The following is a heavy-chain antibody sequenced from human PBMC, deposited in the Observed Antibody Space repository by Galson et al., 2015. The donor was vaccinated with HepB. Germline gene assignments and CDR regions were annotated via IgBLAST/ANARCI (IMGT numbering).Heavy chain of an antibody. V-gene: IGHV3-7*03. CDR1: GFTFSSYW. CDR3: ARDRYAESSSWLFDY. J-gene: IGHJ4*02. CDR2: IKQDGSEK. D-gene: IGHD6-13*01. Sequence: SLRLSCAASGFTFSSYWMSWVRQAPGKGLEWVANIKQDGSEKYYVDSVKGRFTISRDNAKNSLYLQMNSLRAEDTAVYYCARDRYAESSSWLFDYWGQGTLVTVSS.